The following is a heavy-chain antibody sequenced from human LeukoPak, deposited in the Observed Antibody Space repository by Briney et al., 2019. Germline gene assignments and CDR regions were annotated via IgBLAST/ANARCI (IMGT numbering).Heavy chain of an antibody. CDR1: GFTFSSYA. CDR3: ASFGISWRSSY. Sequence: GGSLRFSCAASGFTFSSYAMSWVRQAPGKGLEWVSAISGSGGSTYYADSVKGRFTISRDNSKNTLYLQMNSLRAEDTAVYYCASFGISWRSSYWGQGTLVTVSS. V-gene: IGHV3-23*01. D-gene: IGHD2-21*01. J-gene: IGHJ4*02. CDR2: ISGSGGST.